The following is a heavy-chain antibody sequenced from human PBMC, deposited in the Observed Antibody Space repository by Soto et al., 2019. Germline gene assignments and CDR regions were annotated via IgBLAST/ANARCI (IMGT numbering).Heavy chain of an antibody. D-gene: IGHD6-13*01. CDR2: IYPGDSDT. CDR3: ARSGYIAAAGTSLPRGDFDI. CDR1: GYSFTSYW. V-gene: IGHV5-51*01. J-gene: IGHJ3*02. Sequence: GESLKISCKGSGYSFTSYWIGWVRQMPGKGLEWMGIIYPGDSDTRYSPSFQGQVTISADKSISTAYLQWSSLKASDTAMYYCARSGYIAAAGTSLPRGDFDIWGQGTMVTVSS.